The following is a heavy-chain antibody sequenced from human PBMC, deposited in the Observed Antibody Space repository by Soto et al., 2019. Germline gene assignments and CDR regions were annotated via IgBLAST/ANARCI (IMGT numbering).Heavy chain of an antibody. J-gene: IGHJ4*02. D-gene: IGHD6-13*01. V-gene: IGHV3-23*01. CDR3: AKDETDGSSWYGRFDY. Sequence: PGGSLRLSCAASGFTFRSYAMSWVRQAPGKGLEWVSAIRGSGGNTYYAASVKGRFTISRDNFKNTLVLQMNSLRAEGTAVYYCAKDETDGSSWYGRFDYWGQGTLVTVSS. CDR1: GFTFRSYA. CDR2: IRGSGGNT.